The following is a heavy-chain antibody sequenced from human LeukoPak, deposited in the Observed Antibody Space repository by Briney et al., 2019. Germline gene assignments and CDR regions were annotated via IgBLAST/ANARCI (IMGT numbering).Heavy chain of an antibody. V-gene: IGHV4-59*01. D-gene: IGHD2-15*01. CDR3: ARDSSDRGVAAAERFDY. J-gene: IGHJ4*02. CDR1: GGSMNYYY. Sequence: PSETLSLTCTVSGGSMNYYYWSWIRQPPGKGLEWIGYIYYSGSTNYNPSLKSRLTISVDTSKNQFSLNLSSVTAADTAVYYCARDSSDRGVAAAERFDYWGQGTLVTVSS. CDR2: IYYSGST.